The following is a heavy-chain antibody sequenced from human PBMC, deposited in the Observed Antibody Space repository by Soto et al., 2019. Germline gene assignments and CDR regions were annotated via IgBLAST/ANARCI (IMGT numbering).Heavy chain of an antibody. D-gene: IGHD2-2*01. Sequence: QVQLVQSGAEVKKPGSSVKVSCEASGGTFSSYSFSWVRQAPGQGLEWMGRVIPILGMANYAQKFQGRVTITAAKSTSTVYVEVSSLRSEDTAVYYCARGGAVVVPGAVDRHNWFDPWGQGTLVTVSS. CDR2: VIPILGMA. CDR1: GGTFSSYS. J-gene: IGHJ5*02. CDR3: ARGGAVVVPGAVDRHNWFDP. V-gene: IGHV1-69*02.